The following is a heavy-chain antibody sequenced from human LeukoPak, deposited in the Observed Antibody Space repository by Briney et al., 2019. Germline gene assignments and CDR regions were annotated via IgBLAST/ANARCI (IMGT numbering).Heavy chain of an antibody. D-gene: IGHD3-10*01. CDR1: GFSFSNYA. CDR3: ERFAGDNY. J-gene: IGHJ4*02. CDR2: ISADGSNE. Sequence: GGSLRLSCAASGFSFSNYAMHWVRQAPGKGLKWVAVISADGSNEYYADSVKGRFTISRDNAKNALYLQMNSQREEDTAVYYCERFAGDNYWGQGTLVTVSS. V-gene: IGHV3-30*04.